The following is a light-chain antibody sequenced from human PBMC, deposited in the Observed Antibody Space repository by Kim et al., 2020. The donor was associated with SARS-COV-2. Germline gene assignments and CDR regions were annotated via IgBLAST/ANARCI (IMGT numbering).Light chain of an antibody. Sequence: EIVLTQSPATLSLSPGERATLSCGASQSVTSSYVAWYHQKPGLAPRLLIYDAFRRDTGVPDRFSGSGSETDFTLTISRLEPEDFAVYYCQQYSTSRITFGQGTRLEIK. CDR1: QSVTSSY. J-gene: IGKJ5*01. CDR2: DAF. V-gene: IGKV3D-20*01. CDR3: QQYSTSRIT.